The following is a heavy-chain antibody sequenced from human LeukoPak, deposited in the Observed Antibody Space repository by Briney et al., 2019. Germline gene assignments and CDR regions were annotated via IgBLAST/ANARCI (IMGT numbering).Heavy chain of an antibody. V-gene: IGHV3-23*01. Sequence: GGSLRLSCAASGFTLSSYAMSWVRQAPGKGLEWVSAISGSGGSIYYADSVKGRFTISRDNSKNTLYLQMNSLRAEDTAVYYCAKELGSSTWYYFDYWGQGTLVTVSS. J-gene: IGHJ4*02. CDR3: AKELGSSTWYYFDY. CDR2: ISGSGGSI. CDR1: GFTLSSYA. D-gene: IGHD6-13*01.